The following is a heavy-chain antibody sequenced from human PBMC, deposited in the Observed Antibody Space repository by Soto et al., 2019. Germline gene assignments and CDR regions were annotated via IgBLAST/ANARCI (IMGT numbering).Heavy chain of an antibody. V-gene: IGHV3-7*01. Sequence: GGSLRLSCAASGFTFSSYWMSWVRQAPGKGLEWVANIKQDGSEKYYVDSVKGRFTISRDNAKNSLYLQMNSLRAEDTAVYYCASPPGGYGDRNDAFDIWGQGTMVTVSS. CDR3: ASPPGGYGDRNDAFDI. J-gene: IGHJ3*02. CDR1: GFTFSSYW. D-gene: IGHD4-17*01. CDR2: IKQDGSEK.